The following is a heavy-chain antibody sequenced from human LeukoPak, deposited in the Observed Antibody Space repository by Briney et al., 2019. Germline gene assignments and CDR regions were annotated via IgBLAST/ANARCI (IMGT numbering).Heavy chain of an antibody. Sequence: GASVKVSCKASGYTFTGYYMHWVRQAPGQGLEWMGWINPNSGGTNYAQKFQGRVTMTRDTSISTAYMELSRLRSDDTAVYYCARSGGGWYGDFGYWGQGTLVTVST. CDR3: ARSGGGWYGDFGY. CDR1: GYTFTGYY. CDR2: INPNSGGT. J-gene: IGHJ4*02. D-gene: IGHD6-19*01. V-gene: IGHV1-2*02.